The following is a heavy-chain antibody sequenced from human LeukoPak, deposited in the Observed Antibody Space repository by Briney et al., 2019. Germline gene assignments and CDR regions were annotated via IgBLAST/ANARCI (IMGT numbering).Heavy chain of an antibody. Sequence: GGSLRLSCTVSGFTVSSNSMSWVRQAPGKGLEWVSFIYTTGNTHNSDSVKGRFTISRDNAKNSLYLQMNSLRAEDTAVYYCARDGSRGNLVTAPDFWGQGTLVTVSS. V-gene: IGHV3-53*01. CDR1: GFTVSSNS. CDR3: ARDGSRGNLVTAPDF. CDR2: IYTTGNT. J-gene: IGHJ4*02. D-gene: IGHD2-21*02.